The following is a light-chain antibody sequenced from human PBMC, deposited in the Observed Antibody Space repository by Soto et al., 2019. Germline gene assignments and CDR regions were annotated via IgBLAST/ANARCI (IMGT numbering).Light chain of an antibody. V-gene: IGKV3-20*01. CDR3: QQCGSSST. CDR2: GAS. Sequence: EIVLRQSPGTLSLSPGERATLSCRASQTFSNSCLSWFQQIPGQAPRLLIYGASMRATGIPDRFSGSGSGTDFTLTISRLEPEDFAVYYCQQCGSSSTFGQGTRLETK. CDR1: QTFSNSC. J-gene: IGKJ5*01.